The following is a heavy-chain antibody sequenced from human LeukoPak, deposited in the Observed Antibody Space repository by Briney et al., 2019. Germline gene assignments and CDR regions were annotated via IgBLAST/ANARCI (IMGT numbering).Heavy chain of an antibody. V-gene: IGHV4-34*01. Sequence: SSETLSLTCAVYGGSFSGYYWSWIRQPPGKWLEWIGEINHSGSTNYNPSLKSRVTISVDTSKNQFSLKLSSVTAADTAVYYCARGDNWFDPWGQGTLVTVSS. CDR2: INHSGST. CDR3: ARGDNWFDP. J-gene: IGHJ5*02. CDR1: GGSFSGYY.